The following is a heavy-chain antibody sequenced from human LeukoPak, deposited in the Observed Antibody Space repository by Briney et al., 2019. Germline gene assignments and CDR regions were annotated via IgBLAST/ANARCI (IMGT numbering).Heavy chain of an antibody. CDR3: AREEYLFGPYDY. Sequence: GASVKVSCKASGYTFTGYYMHWVRQAPGQGLEWMGGIIPIFGTANYAQKFQGRVTITADESTSTAYMELSSLRSEDTAVYYCAREEYLFGPYDYWGQGTLVTVSS. CDR2: IIPIFGTA. D-gene: IGHD3-16*01. J-gene: IGHJ4*02. V-gene: IGHV1-69*13. CDR1: GYTFTGYY.